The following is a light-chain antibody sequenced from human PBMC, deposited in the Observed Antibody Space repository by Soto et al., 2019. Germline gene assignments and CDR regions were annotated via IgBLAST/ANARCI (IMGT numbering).Light chain of an antibody. V-gene: IGLV1-44*01. J-gene: IGLJ2*01. CDR1: SSNIGNNS. CDR3: AAWDDSLTGVV. CDR2: SDN. Sequence: QSVLTQPPSASGTPGQTATISCSGSSSNIGNNSVNWYQQITKTAPKLLNYSDNQRPSRVPDRFSGSKSGTSASLASNGLQSEDEADYYCAAWDDSLTGVVFGGGTKLTVL.